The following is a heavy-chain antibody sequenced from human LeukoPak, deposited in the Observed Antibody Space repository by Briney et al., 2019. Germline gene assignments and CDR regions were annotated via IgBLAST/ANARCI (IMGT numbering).Heavy chain of an antibody. Sequence: SGGSLRLSCAASGFSVSDYYMGWIRQGPGKGLEWLSYISGGSEDISYADSVKGRFTISRDNTKQSLSLQMNSLRAEDTAVYYCATGSQIREADYWGQGTLVTVSS. V-gene: IGHV3-11*01. CDR3: ATGSQIREADY. D-gene: IGHD3-10*01. CDR1: GFSVSDYY. CDR2: ISGGSEDI. J-gene: IGHJ4*02.